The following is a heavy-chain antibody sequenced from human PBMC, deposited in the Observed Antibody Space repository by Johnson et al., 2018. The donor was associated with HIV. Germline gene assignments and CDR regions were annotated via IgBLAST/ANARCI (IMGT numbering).Heavy chain of an antibody. D-gene: IGHD1-26*01. CDR3: ARVSGELDDAFDI. V-gene: IGHV3-30*14. Sequence: VQLVESGGGVVQPGRSLRLSCAASGFTFSSYAMHWVRQAPGKGLEWVAVISYDGSNKYYADSVKGRFTISRENAKNSLYLQMNSLRAGDTAVYYCARVSGELDDAFDIWGQGTMVTVSS. CDR1: GFTFSSYA. J-gene: IGHJ3*02. CDR2: ISYDGSNK.